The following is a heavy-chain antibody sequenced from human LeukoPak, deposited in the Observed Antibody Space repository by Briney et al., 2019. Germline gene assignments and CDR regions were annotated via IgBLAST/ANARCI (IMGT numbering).Heavy chain of an antibody. J-gene: IGHJ4*02. D-gene: IGHD2-15*01. CDR3: ARGYCSGGSCYSAIFDY. V-gene: IGHV3-7*03. Sequence: PGGSLRLSCAASGFTFSSYAMSWVRQAPGKGLEWVANIKQDGSERYYVDSVKGRFTISRDNAKNSLYLQMNSLRAEDTAVYYCARGYCSGGSCYSAIFDYWGQGTLVTVSS. CDR2: IKQDGSER. CDR1: GFTFSSYA.